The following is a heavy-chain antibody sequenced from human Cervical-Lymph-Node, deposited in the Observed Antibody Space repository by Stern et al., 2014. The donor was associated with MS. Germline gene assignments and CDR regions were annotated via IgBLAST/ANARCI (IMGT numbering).Heavy chain of an antibody. D-gene: IGHD1-26*01. CDR2: INLSDGAT. J-gene: IGHJ3*01. V-gene: IGHV1-46*03. Sequence: QVQLVQSGAEVKKPGASVTVSCRTSGYTFIDYYIHWVRQAPGQGLEWMGIINLSDGATTYAEKFQGRVTITRDTSTNTAYMQLGSLTSEDTAVFFCAREGADNDAFDVWGQGTMVTVSS. CDR1: GYTFIDYY. CDR3: AREGADNDAFDV.